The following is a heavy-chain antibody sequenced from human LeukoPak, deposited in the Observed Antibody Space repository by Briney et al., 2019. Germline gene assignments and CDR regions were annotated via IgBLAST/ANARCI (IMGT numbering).Heavy chain of an antibody. CDR3: ARDTYDYGDYRWFDP. CDR1: GYTFTSYG. CDR2: ISAYNGNT. J-gene: IGHJ5*02. D-gene: IGHD4-17*01. V-gene: IGHV1-18*01. Sequence: ASVKVSCKASGYTFTSYGISWVRQAPGQGLEWMGWISAYNGNTNYVQKLQGRVTMTTDTSTSTAYMELRSLRSDDTAVYYCARDTYDYGDYRWFDPWGQGTLVTVSS.